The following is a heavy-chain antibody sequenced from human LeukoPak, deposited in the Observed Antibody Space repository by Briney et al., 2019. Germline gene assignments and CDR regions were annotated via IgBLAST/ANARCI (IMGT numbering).Heavy chain of an antibody. D-gene: IGHD3-10*01. CDR1: GGSISSYY. Sequence: PSETLSLTCTVPGGSISSYYWSWIRQPAGKGLEWIGRIYTSGSTNYNPSLKSRVTMSVDTSKNQFSLKLSSVTAADTAVYYCARGFGELSGDAFDIWGQGTMVTVSS. V-gene: IGHV4-4*07. CDR3: ARGFGELSGDAFDI. J-gene: IGHJ3*02. CDR2: IYTSGST.